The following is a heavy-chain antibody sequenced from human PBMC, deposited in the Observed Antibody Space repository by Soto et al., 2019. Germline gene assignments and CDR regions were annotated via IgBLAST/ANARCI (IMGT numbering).Heavy chain of an antibody. D-gene: IGHD5-12*01. CDR1: GGTFKNNG. CDR2: IIPVFGTT. J-gene: IGHJ4*02. CDR3: ARENGVAVGTILYYFDH. V-gene: IGHV1-69*01. Sequence: QVQLVQSGAEVKKPGSSVKVACRAPGGTFKNNGISWVRQAPGQGLEWMGGIIPVFGTTKYAQSFQGRLKITADDATSKAYMELSSLRSDDTAVYFCARENGVAVGTILYYFDHWGQGTQVTVSS.